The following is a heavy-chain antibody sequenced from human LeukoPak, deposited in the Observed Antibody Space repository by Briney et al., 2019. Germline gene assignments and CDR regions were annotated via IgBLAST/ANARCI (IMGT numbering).Heavy chain of an antibody. CDR3: ARGGAPAVYFDY. CDR1: GFIFSTHG. D-gene: IGHD1-26*01. V-gene: IGHV3-30*03. Sequence: QPGGSLRLSCAASGFIFSTHGMHWIRQAPGKGLEWVALISHAGSNEYYAASVKGRFTISRDNSNNEFYLQMNSLRPEDTAVYYCARGGAPAVYFDYWGQGVLVTVSS. J-gene: IGHJ4*02. CDR2: ISHAGSNE.